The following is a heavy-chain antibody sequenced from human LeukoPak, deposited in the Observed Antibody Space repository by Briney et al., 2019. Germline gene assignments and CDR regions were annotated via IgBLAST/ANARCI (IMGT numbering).Heavy chain of an antibody. Sequence: PGGSLRLSCAASGFTFSSYDMHWVRQATGKGLEWVSAIGTAGDTYYPGSVKGRFTISRENAKNSLYLQINSLRAGDTAVYYCARNSYYYGMDVWGQGTTVTVSS. V-gene: IGHV3-13*01. CDR2: IGTAGDT. J-gene: IGHJ6*02. CDR1: GFTFSSYD. CDR3: ARNSYYYGMDV.